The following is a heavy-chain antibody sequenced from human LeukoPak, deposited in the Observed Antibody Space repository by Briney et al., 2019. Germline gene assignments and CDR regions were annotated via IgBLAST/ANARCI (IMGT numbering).Heavy chain of an antibody. J-gene: IGHJ4*02. CDR3: ARIIAAAGHFDY. V-gene: IGHV3-30*14. CDR2: IPYDGRNK. Sequence: GKSLRLSCVASGFTFSSYAMHWVRQAPGKGLECVAVIPYDGRNKYYADSVKGRFTISRDNSKNTLYLQMNSLRAEDTAVYYCARIIAAAGHFDYWGQGTLVTVSS. D-gene: IGHD6-13*01. CDR1: GFTFSSYA.